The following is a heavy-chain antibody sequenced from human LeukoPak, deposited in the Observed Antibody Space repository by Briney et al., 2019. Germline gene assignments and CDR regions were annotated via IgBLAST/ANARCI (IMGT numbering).Heavy chain of an antibody. CDR2: ISSSGSTI. J-gene: IGHJ4*02. Sequence: GGSLRLSCAASGFTFSDYYMSWIRQAPGKGLEWVSYISSSGSTIYYADSVKGRFTISRDNAKNSLYLQMNSLRAEDTAVYYCAKDEAWGDWYYYDSSGYYDYWGQGTLVTVSS. V-gene: IGHV3-11*04. CDR1: GFTFSDYY. CDR3: AKDEAWGDWYYYDSSGYYDY. D-gene: IGHD3-22*01.